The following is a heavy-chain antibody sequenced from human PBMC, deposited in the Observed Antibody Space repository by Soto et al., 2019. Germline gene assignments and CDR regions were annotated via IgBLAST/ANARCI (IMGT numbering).Heavy chain of an antibody. J-gene: IGHJ4*02. V-gene: IGHV4-59*11. Sequence: SDTLSVTSTVSGDSISSHYWSWIRQPPGKGLEWIGFGSTKYNPSLKSRISISVDTSKNQFSLNLTSATAADTAVFYCARVSTSASVSYYTIDYWGQGTLVNVSS. CDR2: GST. CDR1: GDSISSHY. D-gene: IGHD3-10*01. CDR3: ARVSTSASVSYYTIDY.